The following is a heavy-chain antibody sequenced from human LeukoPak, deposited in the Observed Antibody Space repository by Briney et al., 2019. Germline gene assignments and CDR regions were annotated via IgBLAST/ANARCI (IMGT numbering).Heavy chain of an antibody. V-gene: IGHV3-33*01. CDR1: GFPFSSFG. Sequence: GGSLRLSCAASGFPFSSFGMHWVRQAPGKGLEWVAVIWYDGTKKYYADSVKGRFIISRDNSKNTLFLQMNSLRAEDTGVYYCAREGGYGDYAGRFDYWGQGTLVTVSS. CDR3: AREGGYGDYAGRFDY. CDR2: IWYDGTKK. D-gene: IGHD4-17*01. J-gene: IGHJ4*02.